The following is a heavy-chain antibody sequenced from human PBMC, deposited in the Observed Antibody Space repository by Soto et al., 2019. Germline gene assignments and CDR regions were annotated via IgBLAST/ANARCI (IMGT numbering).Heavy chain of an antibody. CDR3: ARSHPYYDILTGYFLTQGPYYYYGMDV. D-gene: IGHD3-9*01. J-gene: IGHJ6*02. V-gene: IGHV3-21*01. Sequence: GGSLRLSCAASGFTFSSYSMNWVRQAPGKGLEWVSSISSSSSYIYYADSVKGRFTISRDNAKNSMFLQMNSLRAGDTAVYYCARSHPYYDILTGYFLTQGPYYYYGMDVWGQGTTVTSP. CDR1: GFTFSSYS. CDR2: ISSSSSYI.